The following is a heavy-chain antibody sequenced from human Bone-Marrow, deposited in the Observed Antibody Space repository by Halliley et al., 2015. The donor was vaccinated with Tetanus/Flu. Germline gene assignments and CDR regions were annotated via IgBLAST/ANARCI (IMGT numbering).Heavy chain of an antibody. CDR2: IYYGGSP. D-gene: IGHD3-9*01. J-gene: IGHJ6*02. V-gene: IGHV4-30-4*01. CDR3: ARGDITVYGLDV. Sequence: GWVSFIYYGGSPYYNPSLKGRVSIALDTSKNQVSLNRASVTVADTAVYYCARGDITVYGLDVWGPGTTVTVSS.